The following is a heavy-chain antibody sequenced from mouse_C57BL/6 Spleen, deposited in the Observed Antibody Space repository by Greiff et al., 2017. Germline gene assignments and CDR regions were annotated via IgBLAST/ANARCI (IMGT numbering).Heavy chain of an antibody. J-gene: IGHJ2*01. D-gene: IGHD1-1*01. CDR3: ARDGSSTFDY. V-gene: IGHV1-82*01. Sequence: VQLQQSGPELVKPGASVKISCKASGYAFSSSWMNWVKQRPGKGLEWIGRIYPGDGDTNYNGKFKGKATLTADKSSSTAYMQLSSLTSEDSAVYFCARDGSSTFDYWGQGTTLTVSS. CDR2: IYPGDGDT. CDR1: GYAFSSSW.